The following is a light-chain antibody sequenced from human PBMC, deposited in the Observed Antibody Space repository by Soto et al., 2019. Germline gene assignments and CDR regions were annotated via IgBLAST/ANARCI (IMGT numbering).Light chain of an antibody. J-gene: IGKJ1*01. Sequence: EVVMTQSPATLSVSPGERATLSCRASQSISNNLAWYQQKPGQAPRLLIYDVSTRATGVPARFSGSGSGTEFTLTISSLQSEDFAVYYCQQYNNWPRTFGQGTKVDIK. CDR3: QQYNNWPRT. CDR2: DVS. V-gene: IGKV3-15*01. CDR1: QSISNN.